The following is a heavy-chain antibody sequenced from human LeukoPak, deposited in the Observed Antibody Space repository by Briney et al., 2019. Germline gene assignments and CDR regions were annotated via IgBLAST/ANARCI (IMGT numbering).Heavy chain of an antibody. CDR1: GFTFSIYG. D-gene: IGHD3-10*01. CDR3: ARASGPFDY. Sequence: GGSLRLSCAASGFTFSIYGMHWVRRASGKGLEWVAVIWNDGSNKYYADSVKGRFTISRDNSKNTLYLQMNSLRAEDTAVYSCARASGPFDYWGQGTLVTVSS. V-gene: IGHV3-33*01. CDR2: IWNDGSNK. J-gene: IGHJ4*02.